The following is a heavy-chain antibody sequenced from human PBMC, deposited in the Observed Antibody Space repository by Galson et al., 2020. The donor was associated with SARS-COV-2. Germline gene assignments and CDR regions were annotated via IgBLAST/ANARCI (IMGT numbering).Heavy chain of an antibody. CDR1: GGPISSGGYS. V-gene: IGHV4-30-2*01. CDR2: IYHSGIT. Sequence: SETLSLTCAVPGGPISSGGYSWSWIRQPPGKGLEWIGYIYHSGITYYKPSLQSRVTISVDRSKNQFSLKVSSVTAADTAVYYCARALGGLYGGTYFYYYVDVGGTGTTVTVSS. J-gene: IGHJ6*03. CDR3: ARALGGLYGGTYFYYYVDV. D-gene: IGHD2-2*02.